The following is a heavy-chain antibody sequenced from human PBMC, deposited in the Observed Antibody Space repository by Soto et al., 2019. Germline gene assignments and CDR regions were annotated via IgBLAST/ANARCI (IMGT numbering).Heavy chain of an antibody. V-gene: IGHV1-69*13. CDR3: AIGDVDTAMVTGYYYYGMDV. CDR1: GGTFSSYS. CDR2: IIPIFGTA. D-gene: IGHD5-18*01. J-gene: IGHJ6*02. Sequence: ASVKVSCKGSGGTFSSYSISWVLQAPGQGLEWMGGIIPIFGTANYAQKFQGRVTITADESTSTAYMELSSLRSEDTAVYYCAIGDVDTAMVTGYYYYGMDVWGQGTTVTVSS.